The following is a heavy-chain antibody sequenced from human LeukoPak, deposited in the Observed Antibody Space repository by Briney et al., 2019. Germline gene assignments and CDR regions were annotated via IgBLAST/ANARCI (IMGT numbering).Heavy chain of an antibody. CDR1: GYIFTGYY. CDR2: INPNSGGT. CDR3: ARYFSSWYSDC. D-gene: IGHD6-13*01. V-gene: IGHV1-2*02. Sequence: GASVKVSCKTSGYIFTGYYLHWVRQAPGQGLEWMGWINPNSGGTNYAQKFQGRVTMTRDTSISTAYMELSGLRSDDTAVYYCARYFSSWYSDCWGQGALVTVSS. J-gene: IGHJ4*02.